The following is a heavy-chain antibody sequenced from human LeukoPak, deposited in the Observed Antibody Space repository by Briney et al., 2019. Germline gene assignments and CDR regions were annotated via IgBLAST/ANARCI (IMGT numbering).Heavy chain of an antibody. CDR1: GFTFSSYA. V-gene: IGHV3-23*01. Sequence: PGGSLRLSCPASGFTFSSYAMSWVRQAPGKGLEWVSAISGSGGSTYYADSVKGRFTISRDNSKNTLHLQMNSLRSEHTAVYICAIGLANYSVVCWGQGILVTVSS. J-gene: IGHJ1*01. CDR2: ISGSGGST. CDR3: AIGLANYSVVC. D-gene: IGHD2-15*01.